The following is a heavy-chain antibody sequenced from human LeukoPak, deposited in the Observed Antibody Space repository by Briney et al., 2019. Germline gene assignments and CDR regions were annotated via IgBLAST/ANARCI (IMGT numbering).Heavy chain of an antibody. D-gene: IGHD6-6*01. CDR3: SSISSSGFKTFYY. Sequence: SETLSLTCTVSGGSISSYYWSWIRQPPGKGLEWIGYIYYSGSTNYNPSLKSRVTISLDTSKNQFSLKLSSVTAADTAVYCCSSISSSGFKTFYYWGQGTLGTGSS. J-gene: IGHJ4*02. V-gene: IGHV4-59*01. CDR1: GGSISSYY. CDR2: IYYSGST.